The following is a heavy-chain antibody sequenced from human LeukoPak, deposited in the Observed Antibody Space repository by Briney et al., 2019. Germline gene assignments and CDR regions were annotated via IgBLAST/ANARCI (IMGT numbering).Heavy chain of an antibody. Sequence: SETLSLTCTVSGGSISSYYWSWIRQPAGKGLEWIGRIYTSGSTNYNPSLKSRVTMSVDTSKNQFSLKLSSVTAADTAVYYCATVGEVAGTYLCWGQGTLVTVSS. CDR3: ATVGEVAGTYLC. D-gene: IGHD6-19*01. CDR1: GGSISSYY. CDR2: IYTSGST. J-gene: IGHJ4*02. V-gene: IGHV4-4*07.